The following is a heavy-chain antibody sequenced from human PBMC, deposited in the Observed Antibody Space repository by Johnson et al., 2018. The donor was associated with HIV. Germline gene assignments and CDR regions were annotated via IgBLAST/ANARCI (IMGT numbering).Heavy chain of an antibody. CDR1: GFTFNEYG. D-gene: IGHD3-22*01. Sequence: VQLVESGGGVVRPGGSLRLSCAASGFTFNEYGLSWVRQVSGKGLEWVSAINWNGDSTSYADSVKGRVTFSRDNAKNSLYLQMNSLRAEDTAFYYCAREGHYDSRLGAFDIWGQGTMVTVSS. CDR2: INWNGDST. J-gene: IGHJ3*02. CDR3: AREGHYDSRLGAFDI. V-gene: IGHV3-20*04.